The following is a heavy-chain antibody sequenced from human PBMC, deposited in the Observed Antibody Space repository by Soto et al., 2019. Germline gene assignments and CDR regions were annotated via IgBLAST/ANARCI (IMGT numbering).Heavy chain of an antibody. CDR3: ARALNLPNTYWGFLSYYYGMDV. Sequence: GGSLRLSCAASGFTFSSYGMHWVRQAPGKGLEWVAVIWYDGSNKYYADSVKGRFTISRDNSKNTLYLQMNSLGAEDTAVYYCARALNLPNTYWGFLSYYYGMDVWGQGTTVTVSS. V-gene: IGHV3-33*01. J-gene: IGHJ6*02. CDR2: IWYDGSNK. CDR1: GFTFSSYG. D-gene: IGHD7-27*01.